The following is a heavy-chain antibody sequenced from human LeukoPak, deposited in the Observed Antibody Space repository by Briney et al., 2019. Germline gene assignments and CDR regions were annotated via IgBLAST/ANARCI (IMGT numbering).Heavy chain of an antibody. CDR2: IYYSGST. D-gene: IGHD2-15*01. CDR3: ARADCSGGSCYTNYFDF. Sequence: SETLSLTCTVSGGSISNYYWSWIRQPPGKGLEWIGYIYYSGSTNYNPSLRSRVTISVDTSKNQFSLNLSSVTAADTAVYYCARADCSGGSCYTNYFDFWGQGTLVTVSS. CDR1: GGSISNYY. J-gene: IGHJ4*02. V-gene: IGHV4-59*01.